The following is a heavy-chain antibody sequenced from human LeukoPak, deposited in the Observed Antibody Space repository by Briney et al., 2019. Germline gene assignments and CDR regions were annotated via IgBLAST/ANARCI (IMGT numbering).Heavy chain of an antibody. Sequence: ASVKVSCKASGYTFTSYAMHWVRQAPGQRLEWMGWINAGNGNTKYSQEFQGRVTITRDTSASTAYMELSSLRSEDMAVYYCIAAKMGTINRFDNWGQGTLVTVSS. CDR2: INAGNGNT. V-gene: IGHV1-3*03. CDR1: GYTFTSYA. D-gene: IGHD5-24*01. J-gene: IGHJ4*02. CDR3: IAAKMGTINRFDN.